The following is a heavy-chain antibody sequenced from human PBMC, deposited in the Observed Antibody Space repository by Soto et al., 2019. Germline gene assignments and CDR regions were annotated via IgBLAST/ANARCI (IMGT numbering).Heavy chain of an antibody. V-gene: IGHV4-59*12. J-gene: IGHJ6*02. CDR1: GGSISSYY. Sequence: SETLSLTCTVSGGSISSYYWSWIRQPPGKGLEWIGYIYYSGSTNYNPSLKSRVTISVDTSKNQFSLKLSSVTAADTAVYYCARDYGSGSYTGGMDVWGQGTTVTVSS. CDR3: ARDYGSGSYTGGMDV. CDR2: IYYSGST. D-gene: IGHD3-10*01.